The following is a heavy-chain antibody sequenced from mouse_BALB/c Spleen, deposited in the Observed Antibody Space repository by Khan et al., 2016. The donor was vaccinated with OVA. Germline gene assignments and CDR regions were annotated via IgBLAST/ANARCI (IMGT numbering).Heavy chain of an antibody. Sequence: QVQLKQSGAELARPGASVRMSCKASGYTFTSNTMHWVKQRPGQGLEWIGYINPRSGYTNYNQNFKDKATLTADKSSSTAYMQLSSLTSEDSAVYYCARRTTGNTMDYWGQGTSVTVSS. CDR1: GYTFTSNT. V-gene: IGHV1-4*01. J-gene: IGHJ4*01. CDR3: ARRTTGNTMDY. CDR2: INPRSGYT. D-gene: IGHD2-14*01.